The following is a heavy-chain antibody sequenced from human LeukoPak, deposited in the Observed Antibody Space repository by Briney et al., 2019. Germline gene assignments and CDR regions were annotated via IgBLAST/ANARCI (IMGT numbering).Heavy chain of an antibody. J-gene: IGHJ4*02. Sequence: GGSLRLSCAASGFTFSSYSMNWVRQAPGKGLEWVSSISSSSSYIYYADSVKGRFTISRDNAKNSLYLQMNSLRAEDTAVYYCAREGDSSSWTLGGYWGQGTLVTVSS. D-gene: IGHD6-13*01. CDR1: GFTFSSYS. CDR2: ISSSSSYI. CDR3: AREGDSSSWTLGGY. V-gene: IGHV3-21*01.